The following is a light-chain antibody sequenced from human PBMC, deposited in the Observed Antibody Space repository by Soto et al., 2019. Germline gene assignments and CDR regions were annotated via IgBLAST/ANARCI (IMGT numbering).Light chain of an antibody. CDR2: GTS. V-gene: IGKV3D-15*01. CDR1: QIIANN. J-gene: IGKJ5*01. Sequence: EIVIMQSPSTLSVSPGERATLSCRASQIIANNLAWYQQKPGQAPRLLIYGTSSRATGIPDRFSGSGSGTDFTLTISRLEPEDFAVYYCQQYNNWPPITFGQGTRLEIK. CDR3: QQYNNWPPIT.